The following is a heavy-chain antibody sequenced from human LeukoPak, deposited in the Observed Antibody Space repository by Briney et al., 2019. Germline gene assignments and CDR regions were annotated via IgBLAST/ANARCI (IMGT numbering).Heavy chain of an antibody. J-gene: IGHJ4*02. V-gene: IGHV3-48*02. CDR3: ERDQGLFDH. CDR1: GFTFSSYS. CDR2: ISSSSKTI. Sequence: GGSLRLSCAASGFTFSSYSMNGVRQAPGKGREWVSYISSSSKTIYYADSVKGRFTISRANAKNSLYLQMHSLRDEHSAVYYCERDQGLFDHGPQGTLVSVSS.